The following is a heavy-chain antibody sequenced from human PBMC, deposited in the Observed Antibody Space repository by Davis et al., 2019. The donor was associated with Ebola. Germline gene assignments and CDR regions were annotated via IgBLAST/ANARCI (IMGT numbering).Heavy chain of an antibody. D-gene: IGHD2-21*01. CDR2: VNPSVDIR. V-gene: IGHV1-46*01. CDR1: GYTFTSYF. CDR3: QRDDRYSHSWLGWSL. J-gene: IGHJ4*02. Sequence: SVTVSCKATGYTFTSYFIHWLRQAPGQGLEWMGIVNPSVDIRNYAQKLHGRVTMTTDTSTSTVYMYPSSLRSEDTAVYYCQRDDRYSHSWLGWSLWGQGTLVTVSS.